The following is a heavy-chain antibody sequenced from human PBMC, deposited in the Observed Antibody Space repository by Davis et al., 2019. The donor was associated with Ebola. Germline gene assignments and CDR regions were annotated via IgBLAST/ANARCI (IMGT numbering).Heavy chain of an antibody. CDR2: INHSGST. D-gene: IGHD3-3*01. J-gene: IGHJ5*02. Sequence: SETLSLTCAVYGGSFSGYYWSWIRQPPGKGLEWIGEINHSGSTNYNPSLKSRVTISVDTSKNQFSLKLSSVTAADTAVYYCARGRFWSGYYFRLGWFDPWGQGTLVTVSS. V-gene: IGHV4-34*01. CDR3: ARGRFWSGYYFRLGWFDP. CDR1: GGSFSGYY.